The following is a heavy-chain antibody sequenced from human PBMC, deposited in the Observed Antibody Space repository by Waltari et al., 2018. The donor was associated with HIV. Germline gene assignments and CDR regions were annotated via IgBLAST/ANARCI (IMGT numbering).Heavy chain of an antibody. CDR1: HFSISSGHY. V-gene: IGHV4-38-2*01. CDR3: ARQPAPDSTWFQIYFDY. J-gene: IGHJ4*02. CDR2: VFHSGVT. Sequence: QVQLQESGPGLVKPSDTLSLTCAVSHFSISSGHYWGWIRPSPGKGLEWIGSVFHSGVTFYKPSFRSRVSISVDTSKNQFSLKLTSVTAADTAVYYCARQPAPDSTWFQIYFDYWGQGTVVTVSS. D-gene: IGHD6-13*01.